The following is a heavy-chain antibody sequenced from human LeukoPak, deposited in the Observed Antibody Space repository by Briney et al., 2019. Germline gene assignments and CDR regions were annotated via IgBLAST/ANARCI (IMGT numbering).Heavy chain of an antibody. CDR2: FDPEDGET. CDR3: ATGPHTYYGGNSEADY. D-gene: IGHD4-23*01. CDR1: GYTLTELS. J-gene: IGHJ4*02. Sequence: ASVKVSCKVSGYTLTELSMHWVRQAPGKGLEWMGGFDPEDGETIYAQKFQGRVTMTEDTSTDTAYMELSSLRSEDTAVYYCATGPHTYYGGNSEADYWGQGTLVTVSS. V-gene: IGHV1-24*01.